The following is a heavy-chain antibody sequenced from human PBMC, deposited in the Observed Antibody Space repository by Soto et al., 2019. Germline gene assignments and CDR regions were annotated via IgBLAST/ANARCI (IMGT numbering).Heavy chain of an antibody. CDR2: IIPIFGTA. V-gene: IGHV1-69*01. CDR3: AGYEAGCSGGSCYSYFDY. D-gene: IGHD2-15*01. CDR1: GGTFSSYA. Sequence: QVQLVQSGAEVKKPGSSVKVSCKASGGTFSSYAISWVRQAPGQGLEWMGGIIPIFGTANYAQKFQGRVTITADESTSTAYMELSSLRSEDTAVYYCAGYEAGCSGGSCYSYFDYWGQGTLVTVSS. J-gene: IGHJ4*02.